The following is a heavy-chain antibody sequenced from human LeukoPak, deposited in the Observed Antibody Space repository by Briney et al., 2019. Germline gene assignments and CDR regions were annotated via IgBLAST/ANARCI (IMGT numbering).Heavy chain of an antibody. CDR2: ISGDGSTI. CDR3: ARDPISTRREGTA. CDR1: AFTFSDYY. Sequence: GGSLRLSCAASAFTFSDYYMNWVRQAPGKGLECVSSISGDGSTIYYADSVKGRFTISRDNAKNSLYLQMNSLRDEDTAVYYCARDPISTRREGTAWGKGTTVIVSS. V-gene: IGHV3-11*01. J-gene: IGHJ6*04. D-gene: IGHD1-14*01.